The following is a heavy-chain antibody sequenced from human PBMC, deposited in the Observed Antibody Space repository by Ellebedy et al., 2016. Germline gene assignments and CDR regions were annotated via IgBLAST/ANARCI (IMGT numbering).Heavy chain of an antibody. Sequence: GGSLRLSXAASGFTFSSYAMSWVRQAPGKGLEWVSVIYSGGSTYYADSVKGRFTISRDNAKNSLYLQMNSLRAEDTAVYYCARDLEGGGSDYWGQGTLVTVSS. CDR3: ARDLEGGGSDY. V-gene: IGHV3-66*01. J-gene: IGHJ4*02. CDR2: IYSGGST. D-gene: IGHD3-16*01. CDR1: GFTFSSYA.